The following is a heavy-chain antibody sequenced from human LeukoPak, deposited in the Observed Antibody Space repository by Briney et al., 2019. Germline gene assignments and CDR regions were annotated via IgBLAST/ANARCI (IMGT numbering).Heavy chain of an antibody. Sequence: PGGSLRLSCAASGFTFSAYEMDWVRQAPGKGLEWISYISSRSSIIYYADSVKGRFTISRDDAKNSLYLQMNSLRVEDTAVYCAKEVTPNYSGYDAFDIWGQGTTVTVSS. D-gene: IGHD5-12*01. CDR2: ISSRSSII. J-gene: IGHJ3*02. CDR1: GFTFSAYE. CDR3: KEVTPNYSGYDAFDI. V-gene: IGHV3-48*03.